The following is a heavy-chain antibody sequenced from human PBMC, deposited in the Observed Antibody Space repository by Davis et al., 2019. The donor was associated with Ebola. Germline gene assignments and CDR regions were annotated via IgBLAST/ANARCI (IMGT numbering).Heavy chain of an antibody. Sequence: GESLKISCKGSGYMFSNYWIGWVRQMPGRGLEWMGIIYPGDSDAIYSPSFQGQVTISADKSISTAYLQWSSLKASDTAIYYCAREARSWPYYYFDYWGQGTLVTVSS. D-gene: IGHD6-13*01. J-gene: IGHJ4*02. CDR1: GYMFSNYW. CDR3: AREARSWPYYYFDY. V-gene: IGHV5-51*01. CDR2: IYPGDSDA.